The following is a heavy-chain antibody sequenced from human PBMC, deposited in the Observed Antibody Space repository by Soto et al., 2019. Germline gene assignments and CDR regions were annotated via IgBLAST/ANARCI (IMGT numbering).Heavy chain of an antibody. D-gene: IGHD3-16*01. CDR2: IFSSGTT. J-gene: IGHJ6*02. V-gene: IGHV4-30-4*01. Sequence: QVQLRESGPGLVMPSQTLSLTCTVSGDSIGSGNKYWSWIRQAPGKGLGWIGYIFSSGTTYYNPSLKSRLTMSLDTSQNHFSLKLNSVTAADTAVYFCARVPSPFDFYYAMDVWGQGTTVTVSS. CDR1: GDSIGSGNKY. CDR3: ARVPSPFDFYYAMDV.